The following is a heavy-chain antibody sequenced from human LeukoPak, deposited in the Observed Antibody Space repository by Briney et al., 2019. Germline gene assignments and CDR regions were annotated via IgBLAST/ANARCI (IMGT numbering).Heavy chain of an antibody. V-gene: IGHV4-59*08. CDR2: IYYSGST. D-gene: IGHD1-26*01. CDR3: ARQRAGPLHYFDH. Sequence: PSETLSLTCTVSGGSISSYYWSWIRQPPGKGLEWIGYIYYSGSTNYNPSLKSRVTISVDTSKNQFSLRLSSVTAADTAVYYCARQRAGPLHYFDHWGQGTLVTVSS. J-gene: IGHJ4*02. CDR1: GGSISSYY.